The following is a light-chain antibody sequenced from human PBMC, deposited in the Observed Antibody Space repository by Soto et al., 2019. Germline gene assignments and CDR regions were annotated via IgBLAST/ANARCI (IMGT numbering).Light chain of an antibody. CDR3: QQYHSYPLT. CDR1: QRVSSW. CDR2: LAS. V-gene: IGKV1-5*03. J-gene: IGKJ4*01. Sequence: DIQMTQSPSTLSASVGDRVTITCRASQRVSSWLAWYQQKPGKAPKLLIFLASTLESGVASRFSGSGSGTEFTLTISSLQPDESATYYCQQYHSYPLTFGGGTKVEIK.